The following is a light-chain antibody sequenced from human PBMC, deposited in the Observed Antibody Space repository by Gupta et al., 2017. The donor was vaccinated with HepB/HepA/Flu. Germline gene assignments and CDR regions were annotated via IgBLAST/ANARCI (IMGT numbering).Light chain of an antibody. CDR3: AAWDDSLNGPVV. CDR2: INN. J-gene: IGLJ2*01. V-gene: IGLV1-44*01. CDR1: SPNIGSNT. Sequence: QSVLTQPPYASGTPGQRVTTSCSGSSPNIGSNTVNWYQHLPGTAPKLLIYINNQRPSGGPDRFSGSKSGTSSSLAISGLQSEDEADYYCAAWDDSLNGPVVFGGGTKLTVL.